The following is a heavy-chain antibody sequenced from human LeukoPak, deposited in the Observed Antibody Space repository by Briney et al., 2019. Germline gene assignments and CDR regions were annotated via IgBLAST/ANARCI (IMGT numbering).Heavy chain of an antibody. D-gene: IGHD2-2*01. CDR3: TRSSAYCSSTSCYVLDY. V-gene: IGHV3-49*04. CDR2: IRSKAYGGTT. CDR1: GFTFGDYA. J-gene: IGHJ4*02. Sequence: GGSLRLSCTASGFTFGDYAMSWVRQAPGKGLEWVGFIRSKAYGGTTEYAACVKGRFTISRDDSKSIAYLQMNSLKTEDTAVYYCTRSSAYCSSTSCYVLDYWGQGTLVTVSS.